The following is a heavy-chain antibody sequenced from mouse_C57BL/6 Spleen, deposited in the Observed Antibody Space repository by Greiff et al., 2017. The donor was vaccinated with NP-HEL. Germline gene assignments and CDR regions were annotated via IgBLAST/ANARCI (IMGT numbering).Heavy chain of an antibody. CDR1: GYTFTSYW. V-gene: IGHV1-5*01. Sequence: VQLKQSGSVLARPGASVKMSCKTSGYTFTSYWMHWVKQGPGQGLEWIGAIYPGNSDTSYNQKFKGKAKLTAVTSASTAYMELSSLTNEDSAVYYCTRVGLRGLYAMDYWGQGTSVTVSS. J-gene: IGHJ4*01. D-gene: IGHD2-4*01. CDR3: TRVGLRGLYAMDY. CDR2: IYPGNSDT.